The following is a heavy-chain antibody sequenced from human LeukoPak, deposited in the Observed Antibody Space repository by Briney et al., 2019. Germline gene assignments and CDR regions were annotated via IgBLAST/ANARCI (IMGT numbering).Heavy chain of an antibody. CDR3: AGLDTAKVRVDY. V-gene: IGHV4-34*01. D-gene: IGHD5-18*01. CDR1: GGSFSGYY. CDR2: INHSGST. Sequence: PSETLSLTCAVYGGSFSGYYWSWIRQPPGKGLEWIGEINHSGSTNYNPSLKSRVTISVDTSKNQFSLKLSSVTAADTAVYYCAGLDTAKVRVDYWGQGTLVTVSS. J-gene: IGHJ4*02.